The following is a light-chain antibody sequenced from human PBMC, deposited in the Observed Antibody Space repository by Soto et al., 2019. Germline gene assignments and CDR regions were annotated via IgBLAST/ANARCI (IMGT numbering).Light chain of an antibody. J-gene: IGKJ1*01. V-gene: IGKV1-9*01. CDR3: LQHNSFWT. Sequence: DIQMTQSPSTLSGSVGDRVTITCRASQTISSYLAWYQQKPGKAPKLLIYAASTLQSGVPSRFSGSGSGTEFTLTISSLQPEDFATYYCLQHNSFWTFGQGTKVDIK. CDR1: QTISSY. CDR2: AAS.